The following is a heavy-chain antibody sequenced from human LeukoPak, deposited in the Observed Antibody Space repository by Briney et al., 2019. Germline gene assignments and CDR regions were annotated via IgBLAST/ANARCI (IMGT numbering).Heavy chain of an antibody. J-gene: IGHJ4*02. D-gene: IGHD6-19*01. CDR3: ARVRRQWLVHYYFDY. V-gene: IGHV3-7*01. CDR2: IKQDGSKK. CDR1: GFTSSSYW. Sequence: PVGSLRLSCAPSGFTSSSYWMSWVRQAPGERLEWVANIKQDGSKKYYVDSVKGRFTISRDNAKNSLYLQMNSLRAEETAVYYCARVRRQWLVHYYFDYWGQGTLVTVSS.